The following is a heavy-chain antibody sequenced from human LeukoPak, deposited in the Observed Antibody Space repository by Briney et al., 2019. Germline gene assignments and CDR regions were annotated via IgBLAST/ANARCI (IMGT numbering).Heavy chain of an antibody. CDR1: GGSTINYY. J-gene: IGHJ4*02. D-gene: IGHD1-26*01. Sequence: SETLSLTCTVSGGSTINYYWSWIRQSPGKGLEWIGYIYYSGPTNYNPSLKRRVTISVDTSNNQFSLRLSSVTAGDTAVYYSARLASGSYGPLTPFDYWGQGTLVTVSS. CDR3: ARLASGSYGPLTPFDY. V-gene: IGHV4-59*08. CDR2: IYYSGPT.